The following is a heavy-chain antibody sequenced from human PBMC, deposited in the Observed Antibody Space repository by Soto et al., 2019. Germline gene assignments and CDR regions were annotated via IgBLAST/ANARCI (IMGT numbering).Heavy chain of an antibody. J-gene: IGHJ6*03. D-gene: IGHD3-3*01. V-gene: IGHV1-8*01. CDR2: MNPNSGNT. Sequence: ASVKVSCKTSGYAFTSYDINWVRQATGQGLEWMGWMNPNSGNTGYAQRFQGRVTMTRDTSISTAYMELSSLRSEDTAVYYCARGLRVGIMSAYCMDVWGKGTTVTVS. CDR3: ARGLRVGIMSAYCMDV. CDR1: GYAFTSYD.